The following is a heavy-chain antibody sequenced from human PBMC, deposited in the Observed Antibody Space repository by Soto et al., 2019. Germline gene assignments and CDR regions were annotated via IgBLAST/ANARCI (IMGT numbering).Heavy chain of an antibody. CDR3: TTGSPGPNWNYPHIDAFDI. V-gene: IGHV3-15*07. CDR2: IKSKTDGGTT. CDR1: GFTFSNAW. D-gene: IGHD1-7*01. Sequence: GGSLRLSCAASGFTFSNAWMNWVRQAPGKGLEWVGRIKSKTDGGTTDYAAPVKGRFTISRDDSKNTLYLQMNSLKTEDTAVYYCTTGSPGPNWNYPHIDAFDIWGQGTMVTVSS. J-gene: IGHJ3*02.